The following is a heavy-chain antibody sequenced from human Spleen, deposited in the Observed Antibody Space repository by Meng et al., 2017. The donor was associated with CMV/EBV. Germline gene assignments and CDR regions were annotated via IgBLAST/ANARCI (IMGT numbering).Heavy chain of an antibody. CDR1: GFTFSSFA. CDR3: AREGDYDFWSGYGGNYYYGMDV. D-gene: IGHD3-3*01. J-gene: IGHJ6*02. CDR2: ISGSGGRT. Sequence: GESLKISCAASGFTFSSFAMSWVRQAPGKGLEWVSGISGSGGRTYYADSVKGRFAISRDNSENRLYVQMNSLRAEDTAVYYCAREGDYDFWSGYGGNYYYGMDVWGQGTTVTVSS. V-gene: IGHV3-23*01.